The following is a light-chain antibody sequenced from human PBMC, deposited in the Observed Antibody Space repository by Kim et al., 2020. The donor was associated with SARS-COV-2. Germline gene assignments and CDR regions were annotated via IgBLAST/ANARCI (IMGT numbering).Light chain of an antibody. Sequence: DIQMTQSPSALSASVGDRVTITCRASQTIGGWLAWYQQKPGKAPKLLIYKASSLESGVPSRFSGSGSGTEFTLTISSLQPDDFATYYCQQYNSYPITFGQGTRLEIK. CDR2: KAS. J-gene: IGKJ5*01. V-gene: IGKV1-5*03. CDR3: QQYNSYPIT. CDR1: QTIGGW.